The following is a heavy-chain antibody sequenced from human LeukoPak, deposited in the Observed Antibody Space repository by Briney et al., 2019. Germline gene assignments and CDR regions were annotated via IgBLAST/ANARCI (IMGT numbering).Heavy chain of an antibody. J-gene: IGHJ4*02. V-gene: IGHV3-23*01. D-gene: IGHD3-16*01. CDR1: GFTFSSYA. CDR2: ISGSGGGT. CDR3: VVIRGGY. Sequence: PGGSLRLSCAASGFTFSSYAMSWVRQAPGKGLEWVSGISGSGGGTYYADSVKGRFTISRDNAKNTLYLQMNNLRDEDTAVYYCVVIRGGYWGQGALVTVSS.